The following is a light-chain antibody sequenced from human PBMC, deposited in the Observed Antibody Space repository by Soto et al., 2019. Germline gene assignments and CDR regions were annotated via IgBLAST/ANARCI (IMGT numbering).Light chain of an antibody. CDR2: NVN. CDR1: SSDIGDYDY. V-gene: IGLV2-11*01. Sequence: QSALTQSRSVSGAPGQSVSIACIGTSSDIGDYDYVSWYQQHPGKAPKLIIYNVNRRPSGVPDRFSGSKSGNTASLTISGLQAEDEADYYSCSYAGTSTPDWVFGGGTKLTVL. J-gene: IGLJ3*02. CDR3: CSYAGTSTPDWV.